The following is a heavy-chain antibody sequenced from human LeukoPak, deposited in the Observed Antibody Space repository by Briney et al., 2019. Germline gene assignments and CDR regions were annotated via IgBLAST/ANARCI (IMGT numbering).Heavy chain of an antibody. CDR1: GGSFSGYY. V-gene: IGHV4-34*01. D-gene: IGHD3-3*01. Sequence: SETLSLTCAVYGGSFSGYYWNWIRRPPGKGLEWVGSIYYSGNTYYNPSLKSRVTISVDTSKNQFSLKLTSVTAADTAVYYCARQTGVGLFILPGGQGTLVTVSS. CDR2: IYYSGNT. J-gene: IGHJ4*02. CDR3: ARQTGVGLFILP.